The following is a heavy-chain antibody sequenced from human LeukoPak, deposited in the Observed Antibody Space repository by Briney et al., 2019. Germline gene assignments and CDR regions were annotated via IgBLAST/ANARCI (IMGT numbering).Heavy chain of an antibody. CDR3: ARDKSQKRSLDY. Sequence: PGRSLRLSCAASGFTFSSYAMHWVRQAPGKVLEWVAVISYDGSNKYYADSVKGRFTISRDNSKNTLYLQMNSLRAEDTAVYYCARDKSQKRSLDYWGQGTLVTVSS. CDR2: ISYDGSNK. J-gene: IGHJ4*02. V-gene: IGHV3-30-3*01. CDR1: GFTFSSYA. D-gene: IGHD6-13*01.